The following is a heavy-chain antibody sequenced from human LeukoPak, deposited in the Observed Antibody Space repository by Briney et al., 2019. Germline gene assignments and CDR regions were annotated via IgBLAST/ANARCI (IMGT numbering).Heavy chain of an antibody. Sequence: ASVKVSCKASAYTFTGYYVHWVRQAPGQGFEWMGWINPNSGGTNYAQKFQGRVTMTRDTSISTAYMELSRLRPDDTAVYYCARRYCSSTSCYWAFDIWGQGTMVTVSS. CDR1: AYTFTGYY. CDR2: INPNSGGT. D-gene: IGHD2-2*01. J-gene: IGHJ3*02. CDR3: ARRYCSSTSCYWAFDI. V-gene: IGHV1-2*02.